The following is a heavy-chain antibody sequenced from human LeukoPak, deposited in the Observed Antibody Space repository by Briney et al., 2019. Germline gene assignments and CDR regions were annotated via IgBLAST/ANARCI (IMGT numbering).Heavy chain of an antibody. Sequence: GGSLRLSCAASGFTFSIYTMHWVRQAPGKGLEWVAAISNDGTNTYYVDSVKGRFTISRDNSKSTLYLQMNSLRAEDTAVYYCADHGSGGCWGQGTLVTVSS. V-gene: IGHV3-30-3*01. D-gene: IGHD3-10*01. CDR1: GFTFSIYT. CDR2: ISNDGTNT. J-gene: IGHJ4*02. CDR3: ADHGSGGC.